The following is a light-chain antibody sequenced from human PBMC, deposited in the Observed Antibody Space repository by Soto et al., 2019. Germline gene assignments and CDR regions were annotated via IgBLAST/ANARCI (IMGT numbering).Light chain of an antibody. CDR2: AAS. Sequence: AIQVTQSPSSLSASVGDRVTITCRATQGYRSDVGWHQQKPGKAPKLLIYAASDLQAEVPSRFSGSGSGTDFTLTISSLQAEDFATYYCLQDHGYQWTFCQGTKLEIK. CDR1: QGYRSD. J-gene: IGKJ2*02. CDR3: LQDHGYQWT. V-gene: IGKV1-6*01.